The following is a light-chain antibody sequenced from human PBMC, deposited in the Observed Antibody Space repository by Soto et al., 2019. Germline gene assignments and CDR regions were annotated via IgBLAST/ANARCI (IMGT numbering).Light chain of an antibody. V-gene: IGLV1-47*01. J-gene: IGLJ7*01. CDR2: RNN. CDR3: AAWDDTLSGPV. Sequence: QSVLTQPPSASGTPGQRVTISCSGSSSNIGSNYVYWYQQLPGTAPKLLIYRNNQRPPGVPDRFSGSTSGASASPAISGVRSESEGDNNCAAWDDTLSGPVFAGGTQLTV. CDR1: SSNIGSNY.